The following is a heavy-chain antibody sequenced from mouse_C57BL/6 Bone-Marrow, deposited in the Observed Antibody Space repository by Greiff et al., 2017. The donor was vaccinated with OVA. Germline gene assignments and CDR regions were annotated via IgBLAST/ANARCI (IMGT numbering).Heavy chain of an antibody. CDR1: GFTFSDYY. V-gene: IGHV5-12*01. CDR3: ARRGDYYWYFDV. CDR2: ISNGGGST. D-gene: IGHD2-4*01. Sequence: EVMLVESGGGLVQPGGSLKLSCAASGFTFSDYYMYWVRQTPEKRLEWVAYISNGGGSTYYPDTVKGRFTISRDNAKNTLYLQMSRLKSEDTAMYYCARRGDYYWYFDVWGTGTTVTVSS. J-gene: IGHJ1*03.